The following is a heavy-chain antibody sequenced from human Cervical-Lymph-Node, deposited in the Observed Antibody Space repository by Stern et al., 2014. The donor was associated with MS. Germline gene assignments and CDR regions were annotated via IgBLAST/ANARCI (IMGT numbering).Heavy chain of an antibody. D-gene: IGHD6-25*01. Sequence: VQLVQSGAEVKKPGSSVKVSCKASGGSFSRYAVSWLRQAPGQGLEWVGMITHTFGIANYAQNFQGRVTITADESTSTAYMEMSSLKSGDTAVYYCAREEDPHSGPFDFWGQGTLVTVSS. V-gene: IGHV1-69*18. J-gene: IGHJ4*02. CDR3: AREEDPHSGPFDF. CDR2: ITHTFGIA. CDR1: GGSFSRYA.